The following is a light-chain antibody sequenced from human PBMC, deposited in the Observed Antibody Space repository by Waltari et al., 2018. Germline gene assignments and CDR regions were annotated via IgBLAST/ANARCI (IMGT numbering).Light chain of an antibody. V-gene: IGKV4-1*01. Sequence: DIVMTQSPDSLAVSLGERATINCQSSQSVLCSSNHEHFLAWYQQKPGQPPKLLIYWASTRESGVPDRFSGSGSGTDFTLTISSLQAEDVAVYYCQQYYSTPWTFGQGTKVEIK. CDR3: QQYYSTPWT. J-gene: IGKJ1*01. CDR1: QSVLCSSNHEHF. CDR2: WAS.